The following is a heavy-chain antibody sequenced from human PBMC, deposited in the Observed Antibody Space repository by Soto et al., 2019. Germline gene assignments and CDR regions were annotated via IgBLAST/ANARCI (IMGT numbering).Heavy chain of an antibody. CDR1: GGSISTVGHY. Sequence: SETLSPTCCVSGGSISTVGHYWTWIRQPPGKGLEWIGSIYHTGSTYYSKSLRSRLTMSVDTSKSQFSLRLSSVTAADTAVYYCARATGTLRSRNCDYWGQGSLVTVSS. D-gene: IGHD1-1*01. CDR2: IYHTGST. V-gene: IGHV4-31*03. CDR3: ARATGTLRSRNCDY. J-gene: IGHJ4*02.